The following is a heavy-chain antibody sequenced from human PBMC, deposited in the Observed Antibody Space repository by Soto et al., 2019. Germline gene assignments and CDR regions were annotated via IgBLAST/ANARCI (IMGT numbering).Heavy chain of an antibody. CDR2: INSDGSST. V-gene: IGHV3-74*01. CDR1: GFTFSSYW. CDR3: ARGVGDIVVVVAAPPGS. Sequence: EVQLVESGGGLVQPGGSLRLSCAASGFTFSSYWMHWVRQAPGKGLVWVSRINSDGSSTSYADSVKGRFTISRDNAKNTLYLQMNSLRAEDTAVYYCARGVGDIVVVVAAPPGSWCQGTLVTVSS. D-gene: IGHD2-15*01. J-gene: IGHJ4*02.